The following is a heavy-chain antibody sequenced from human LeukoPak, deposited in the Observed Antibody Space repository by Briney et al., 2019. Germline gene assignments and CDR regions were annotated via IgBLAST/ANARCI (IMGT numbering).Heavy chain of an antibody. CDR3: ARDRGKQLGLFRSYYYYYMDV. D-gene: IGHD6-6*01. Sequence: GASVAVSFTASGYTFTGYYMHWVRQAPGQGLEWMGWINPNSGGTNYAQKFQGRVTMTRDTSISTAYMELSRLRSDDTAVYYCARDRGKQLGLFRSYYYYYMDVWGKGTTVTVSS. CDR1: GYTFTGYY. V-gene: IGHV1-2*02. J-gene: IGHJ6*03. CDR2: INPNSGGT.